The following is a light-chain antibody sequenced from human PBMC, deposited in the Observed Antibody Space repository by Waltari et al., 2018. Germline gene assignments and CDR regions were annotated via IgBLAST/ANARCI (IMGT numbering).Light chain of an antibody. CDR3: QQLNSYPL. CDR2: AAS. Sequence: DIQMTQSPSSLSASVGDRVTITCRASQTISRYLNWYQQKPGKAPNLLIYAASSLQSGVPSRFSGSGSGRDFTLIITSLQPEDFATYYCQQLNSYPLFGGGTKVEIK. J-gene: IGKJ4*01. CDR1: QTISRY. V-gene: IGKV1-39*01.